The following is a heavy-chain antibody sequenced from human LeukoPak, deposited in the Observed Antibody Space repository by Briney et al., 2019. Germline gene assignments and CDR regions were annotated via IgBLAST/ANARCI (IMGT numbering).Heavy chain of an antibody. D-gene: IGHD3-3*01. J-gene: IGHJ4*02. CDR1: GYTFTDYY. CDR2: IKPDGGDT. CDR3: ARGITIYGVMIIYFDS. V-gene: IGHV1-2*02. Sequence: GASVKVSCKASGYTFTDYYLHWVRQAPGHGREWMGWIKPDGGDTNYAQRLQGRVTMTRDTSISTAYMELTNLSSDDTAVYYCARGITIYGVMIIYFDSWGQGTLVTVSS.